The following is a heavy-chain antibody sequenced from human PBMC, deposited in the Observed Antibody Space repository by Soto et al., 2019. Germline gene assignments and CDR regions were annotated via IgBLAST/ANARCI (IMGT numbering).Heavy chain of an antibody. Sequence: PGGSLRLSCAASGFTFSSYGMHWVRQAPGKGLERVAVIWYDGSNKYYADSVKGRFTISRDNSKNTLYLQMNSLRAEDTAVYYCAKNMLWSDREQLWTYYFDYWGQGTLVTVSS. V-gene: IGHV3-33*06. CDR3: AKNMLWSDREQLWTYYFDY. CDR2: IWYDGSNK. D-gene: IGHD5-18*01. J-gene: IGHJ4*02. CDR1: GFTFSSYG.